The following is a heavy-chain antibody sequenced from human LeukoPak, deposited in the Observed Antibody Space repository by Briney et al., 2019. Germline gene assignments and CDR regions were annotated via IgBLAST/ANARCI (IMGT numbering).Heavy chain of an antibody. V-gene: IGHV3-30*04. CDR3: AKDRRYGYSGYEPPYYYYGMDV. D-gene: IGHD5-12*01. CDR1: GFTFSSYS. CDR2: ISYDGSNK. Sequence: PGGSLRLSCAASGFTFSSYSMHWVRQAPGKGLEWVAVISYDGSNKYYADSVKGRFTISRDNSKNTLYLQMNSLRAEDTAVYYCAKDRRYGYSGYEPPYYYYGMDVWGQGTTVTVSS. J-gene: IGHJ6*02.